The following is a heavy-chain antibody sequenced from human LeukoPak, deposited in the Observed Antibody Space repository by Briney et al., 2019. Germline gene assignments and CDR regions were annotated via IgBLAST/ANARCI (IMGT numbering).Heavy chain of an antibody. CDR2: INWNGGST. J-gene: IGHJ1*01. CDR1: GFTFDDYG. D-gene: IGHD6-13*01. V-gene: IGHV3-20*04. CDR3: ARDVRAAGTPEYFQH. Sequence: GGSLRLSCAASGFTFDDYGMSWVRQAPGKGLEWVSGINWNGGSTGYADSVKGRFTISRDNAKNSLYLQMNSLRAEDTALYYCARDVRAAGTPEYFQHWGQGTLVTVSS.